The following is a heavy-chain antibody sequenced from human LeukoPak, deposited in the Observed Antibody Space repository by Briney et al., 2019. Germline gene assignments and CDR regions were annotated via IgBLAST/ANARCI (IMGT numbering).Heavy chain of an antibody. CDR1: GGSISSGDYY. CDR3: ARVASGYDVFDI. V-gene: IGHV4-30-4*02. Sequence: PSETLSLTCTVSGGSISSGDYYWSWIRQPPGKGLEWIGYIYYSGSTYYNPSLKSRVTISVDTSKSQFSLKLSSVTAADTAVFYCARVASGYDVFDIWGQGTMVTVSS. CDR2: IYYSGST. D-gene: IGHD3-3*01. J-gene: IGHJ3*02.